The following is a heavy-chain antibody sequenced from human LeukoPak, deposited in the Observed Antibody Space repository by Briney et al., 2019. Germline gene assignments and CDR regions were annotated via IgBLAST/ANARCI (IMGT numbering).Heavy chain of an antibody. D-gene: IGHD6-13*01. J-gene: IGHJ5*02. CDR3: ARSPYSSSWYPFAP. CDR2: IYTSGST. V-gene: IGHV4-61*02. Sequence: SETLSLPCTVSGGSISSGSYYWSWIRQVAGKGLEWIGRIYTSGSTNYNPSLKSRVTMSVDTSKNQFSLKLTSVTAADTAVYYCARSPYSSSWYPFAPWGQGTLVTVSS. CDR1: GGSISSGSYY.